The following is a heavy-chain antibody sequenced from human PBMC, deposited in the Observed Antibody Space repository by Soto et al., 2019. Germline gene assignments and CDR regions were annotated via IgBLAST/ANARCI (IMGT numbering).Heavy chain of an antibody. J-gene: IGHJ4*02. CDR2: IYPRDSDT. CDR3: ARPDSNGWYDY. CDR1: GYSFTSYW. V-gene: IGHV5-51*01. D-gene: IGHD6-19*01. Sequence: VESLKISCKGSGYSFTSYWIAWVRQMPGKGLEWMAIIYPRDSDTRYSPSFQGQVTISADKSISTAYLQWSSLKASDSAMYYCARPDSNGWYDYWGQGTPVTVSS.